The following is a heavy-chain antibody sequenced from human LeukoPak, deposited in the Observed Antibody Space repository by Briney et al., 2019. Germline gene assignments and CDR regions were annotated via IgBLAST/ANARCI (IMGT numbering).Heavy chain of an antibody. V-gene: IGHV4-4*08. Sequence: SETLSLTCTVSGCSITGYHWSWIRQPPGKGLEWIGYIYSSGSTEYKPSLKSRATVSADTSKNQFSLKLTSVTAADTAIYYCARRNDFDIWGQGTMVTVSS. CDR1: GCSITGYH. J-gene: IGHJ3*02. CDR2: IYSSGST. CDR3: ARRNDFDI.